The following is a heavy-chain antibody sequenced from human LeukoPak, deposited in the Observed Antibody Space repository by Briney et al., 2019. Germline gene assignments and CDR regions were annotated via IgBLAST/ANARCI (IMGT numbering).Heavy chain of an antibody. CDR3: TRGPGGRAFDF. CDR2: VTGDGGTT. CDR1: GFKFNDYA. D-gene: IGHD3-10*01. V-gene: IGHV3-43*02. Sequence: PGGSLRLSCAASGFKFNDYALCWVRQAPGKGLECVAFVTGDGGTTYYADSVKGRFTISRDNSRNSLYLQMDSLRSDDSALYYCTRGPGGRAFDFWGRGTLVTVSA. J-gene: IGHJ4*02.